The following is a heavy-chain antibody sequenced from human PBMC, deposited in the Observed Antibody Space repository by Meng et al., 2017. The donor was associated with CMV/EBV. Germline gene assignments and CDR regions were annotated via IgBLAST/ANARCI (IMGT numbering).Heavy chain of an antibody. D-gene: IGHD6-13*01. V-gene: IGHV1-2*02. CDR1: GYTFTGYY. CDR2: INPNSGGT. J-gene: IGHJ5*02. Sequence: ASVKVSCKASGYTFTGYYMHWVRQAPGQGLEWMGWINPNSGGTNYAQKFQGRVTMTRDTSISTAYMELRRLRSDDTAVYYCARSPTNQEDSSSWYSLIQDWFDPWGQGTLVTVSS. CDR3: ARSPTNQEDSSSWYSLIQDWFDP.